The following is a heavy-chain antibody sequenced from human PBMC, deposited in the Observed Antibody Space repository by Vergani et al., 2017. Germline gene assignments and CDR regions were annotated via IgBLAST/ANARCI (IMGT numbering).Heavy chain of an antibody. J-gene: IGHJ5*02. Sequence: QVQLQESGPGLVKPSQTLSLTCTVSGGSISSGGYYWSWIRQHPGKGLEWIGYIYYSGSTYYNPALKSRVTISVDTSKNQFSLKLSSVTAADTAVYYCARGSRIYDYSNYGWFDPWGQGTLVTVSS. V-gene: IGHV4-31*03. CDR2: IYYSGST. CDR1: GGSISSGGYY. CDR3: ARGSRIYDYSNYGWFDP. D-gene: IGHD4-11*01.